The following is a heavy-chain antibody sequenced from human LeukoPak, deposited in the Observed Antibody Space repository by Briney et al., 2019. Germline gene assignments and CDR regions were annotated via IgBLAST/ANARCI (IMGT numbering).Heavy chain of an antibody. D-gene: IGHD6-13*01. J-gene: IGHJ4*02. CDR2: IYYSGST. V-gene: IGHV4-39*01. CDR1: GGSISSSSYY. CDR3: ARHARYSSSWLDY. Sequence: SETLSLTCTVSGGSISSSSYYWGWIRQPPGKGLEWIGSIYYSGSTYYNPSLKSRVTISVDTSKNQFSLKLSSVTAADTAVYYCARHARYSSSWLDYWGQGTLVTVSS.